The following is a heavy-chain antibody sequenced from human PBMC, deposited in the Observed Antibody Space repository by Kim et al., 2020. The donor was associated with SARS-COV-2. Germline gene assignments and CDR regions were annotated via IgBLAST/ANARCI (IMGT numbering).Heavy chain of an antibody. CDR3: ARDRCSSTSCYVGYYYYYYGMDV. CDR1: GFTFSSYS. J-gene: IGHJ6*02. V-gene: IGHV3-21*01. Sequence: GGSLRLSCAASGFTFSSYSMNWVRQAPGKGLEWVSSISSSSSYIYYADSVKGRFTISRDNAKNSLYLQMNSLRAEDTAVYYCARDRCSSTSCYVGYYYYYYGMDVWGQGTTVTVSS. CDR2: ISSSSSYI. D-gene: IGHD2-2*01.